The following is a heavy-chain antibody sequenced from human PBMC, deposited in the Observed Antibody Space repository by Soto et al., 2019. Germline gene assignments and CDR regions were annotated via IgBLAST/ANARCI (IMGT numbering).Heavy chain of an antibody. D-gene: IGHD5-12*01. CDR1: GGSVTSGSYY. CDR2: IYSSGRT. J-gene: IGHJ4*02. Sequence: QVQLQESGPGLVKPSETLSLTCSVSGGSVTSGSYYWSWIRQPPGKGLEWSGYIYSSGRTSYNPSLKSRVTLSVDTSKNQFSLKLTSVTAADTAVYYCARDGDGYNNWGQGTLVTVSS. CDR3: ARDGDGYNN. V-gene: IGHV4-61*01.